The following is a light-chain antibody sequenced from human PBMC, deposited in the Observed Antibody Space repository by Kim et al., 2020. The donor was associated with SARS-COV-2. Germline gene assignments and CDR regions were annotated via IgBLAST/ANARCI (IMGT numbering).Light chain of an antibody. CDR2: QDS. CDR1: KLGDKY. V-gene: IGLV3-1*01. J-gene: IGLJ2*01. Sequence: SVSPGQIASITGSGDKLGDKYACWYQQKPGQSPVLVIYQDSKRPSGIPERFSGSNSGNTATLTISGTQAMDEADYYCQAWDSSTVVFGGGTQLTVL. CDR3: QAWDSSTVV.